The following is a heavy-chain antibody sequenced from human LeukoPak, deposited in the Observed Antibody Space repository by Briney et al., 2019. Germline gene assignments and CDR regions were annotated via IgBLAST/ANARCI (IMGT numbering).Heavy chain of an antibody. CDR3: AREVGGSAFDI. CDR1: GFTVSSNY. D-gene: IGHD3-16*01. CDR2: IYSGGST. J-gene: IGHJ3*02. Sequence: TGGSLRLSCAASGFTVSSNYMSWVRQAPGKGLEWVSIIYSGGSTYYADSVKGRFTITRHNSNNTLYLQINSLRAEDTAVYYCAREVGGSAFDIWGQGTMVTVSS. V-gene: IGHV3-53*04.